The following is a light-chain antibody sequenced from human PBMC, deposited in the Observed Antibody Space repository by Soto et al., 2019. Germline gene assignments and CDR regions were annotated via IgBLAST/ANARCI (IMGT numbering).Light chain of an antibody. CDR2: HGS. Sequence: IPLTQSPTTLPASVGDRVTLTCRASESISNWLAWYQQRPGTAPKLLIYHGSIVETAVPSRFSGNGSGTEFTLTISSLQPGDFATYYCQQYRTYSFGQGTKVDNK. CDR1: ESISNW. J-gene: IGKJ1*01. CDR3: QQYRTYS. V-gene: IGKV1-5*01.